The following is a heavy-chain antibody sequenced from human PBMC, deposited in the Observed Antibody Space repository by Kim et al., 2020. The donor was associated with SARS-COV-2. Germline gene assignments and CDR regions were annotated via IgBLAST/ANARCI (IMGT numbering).Heavy chain of an antibody. CDR1: GYSFTSYW. Sequence: GESLQISCKGSGYSFTSYWIGWVRQMPGKGLEWMGIIYPGDSDTRYSPSFQGQVTISADKSISTAYLQWSSLKASDTAMYYCARRGYCSSTSCSKFDYWGQGTLVTVSS. V-gene: IGHV5-51*01. D-gene: IGHD2-2*01. J-gene: IGHJ4*02. CDR2: IYPGDSDT. CDR3: ARRGYCSSTSCSKFDY.